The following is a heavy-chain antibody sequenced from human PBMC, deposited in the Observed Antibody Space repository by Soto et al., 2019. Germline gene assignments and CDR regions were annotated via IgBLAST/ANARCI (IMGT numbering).Heavy chain of an antibody. Sequence: EVQLVESGGGLVQPGGSLRLSCAASGFAFNTYWLHWVRQAPGKGLVWVSRIDGDGISTTYADSVKGRFTISRDNAKNPLYLQTNRLGAEDTAMYYCARDQGYRIDLWGRGTLVTVSS. D-gene: IGHD5-12*01. V-gene: IGHV3-74*01. CDR2: IDGDGIST. CDR1: GFAFNTYW. CDR3: ARDQGYRIDL. J-gene: IGHJ2*01.